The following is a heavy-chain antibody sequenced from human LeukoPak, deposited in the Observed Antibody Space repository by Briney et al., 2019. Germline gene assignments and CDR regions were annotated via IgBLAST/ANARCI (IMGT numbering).Heavy chain of an antibody. CDR2: ISSSSSTI. D-gene: IGHD2-2*01. CDR3: ARDGSSAERSAYYFDY. Sequence: GGSLRLSCAASGFTFSSYSMNWVRQAPGKGLEWVSYISSSSSTIYYADSVKGRFTISRDNAKNSLYQQMNSLRAEDTAVYYCARDGSSAERSAYYFDYWGQGTLVTVSS. CDR1: GFTFSSYS. V-gene: IGHV3-48*01. J-gene: IGHJ4*02.